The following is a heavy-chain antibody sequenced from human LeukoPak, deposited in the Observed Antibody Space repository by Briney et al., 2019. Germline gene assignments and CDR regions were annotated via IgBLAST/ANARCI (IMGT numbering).Heavy chain of an antibody. Sequence: PGGSLRLSCSASGFVFSIYTMYWVRQAPGKGPEYVSTISGSGNGGSIYYADSVKGRFTNSRDDSKSIVYLQMNGLRSEDTAVYYCVKDFGRVRGTPDSWGQGTLVTVSS. J-gene: IGHJ4*02. CDR3: VKDFGRVRGTPDS. D-gene: IGHD2/OR15-2a*01. CDR2: ISGSGNGGSI. CDR1: GFVFSIYT. V-gene: IGHV3-64D*06.